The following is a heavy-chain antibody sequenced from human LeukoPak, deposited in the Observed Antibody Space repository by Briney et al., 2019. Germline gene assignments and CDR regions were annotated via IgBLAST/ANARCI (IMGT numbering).Heavy chain of an antibody. V-gene: IGHV3-48*03. J-gene: IGHJ4*02. Sequence: GGSLRLSCAASGFTFSNYEMNWVRQAPGKGLEWVSYISSSGSTIYYADSVKGRFTISRDNAKNSLYLQMNSLRAEDTSVYYCGRAKDYSSIWGQGTLVTVSS. CDR3: GRAKDYSSI. CDR1: GFTFSNYE. D-gene: IGHD4-11*01. CDR2: ISSSGSTI.